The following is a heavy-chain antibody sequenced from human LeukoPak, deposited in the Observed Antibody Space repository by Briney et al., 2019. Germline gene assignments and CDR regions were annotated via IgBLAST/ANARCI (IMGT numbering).Heavy chain of an antibody. J-gene: IGHJ6*03. V-gene: IGHV4-4*02. CDR3: AKKDYYYMDV. CDR2: IHHGGTT. CDR1: GSSITSGNW. Sequence: SETLSLTCAVSGSSITSGNWWTWVRQSPGKGLEWIGEIHHGGTTNYNPSLKSRVTISVDKSKNQFSLKLNSVTAADTAVYYCAKKDYYYMDVWGKGTTVTVSS.